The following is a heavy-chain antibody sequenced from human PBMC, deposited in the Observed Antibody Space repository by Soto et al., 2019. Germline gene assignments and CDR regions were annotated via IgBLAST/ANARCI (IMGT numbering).Heavy chain of an antibody. CDR3: ARDRSHSSAYWWLAY. Sequence: SVKVSCKASGGTFSSYAISWLRQAPGQGLEWMGGIIPIFGTANYAQKFQGRVTITADESTSTAYMELSSLRSEDTAVYYCARDRSHSSAYWWLAYWGQGTQVTVSS. D-gene: IGHD3-22*01. CDR1: GGTFSSYA. J-gene: IGHJ4*02. V-gene: IGHV1-69*13. CDR2: IIPIFGTA.